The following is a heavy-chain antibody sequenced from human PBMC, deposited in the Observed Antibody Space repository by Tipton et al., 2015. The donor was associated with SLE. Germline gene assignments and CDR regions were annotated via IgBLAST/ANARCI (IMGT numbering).Heavy chain of an antibody. Sequence: SLRLSCAASGFTFSAHWMHWVRQAPGKGLEWVARLDGDGTRTNYAGFANGRFTISRDNAKNMVYLQMNSLRDEDTALYYCPKRADTFGGFGSWGQGTVVTVSS. V-gene: IGHV3-74*01. CDR3: PKRADTFGGFGS. D-gene: IGHD2/OR15-2a*01. CDR1: GFTFSAHW. CDR2: LDGDGTRT. J-gene: IGHJ4*02.